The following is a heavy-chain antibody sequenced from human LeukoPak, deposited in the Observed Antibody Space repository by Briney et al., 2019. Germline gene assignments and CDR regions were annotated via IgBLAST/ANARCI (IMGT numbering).Heavy chain of an antibody. J-gene: IGHJ6*02. V-gene: IGHV1-18*01. D-gene: IGHD6-19*01. Sequence: ASVKVSCKASGYTFTSYGISWVRQAPGQGLEWMGWISAYNGSTNYAQKLQGRVTMTTDTSTSTAYMELRSLRSDDTAVYYCARDQWLVGYYYYGMDVWGQGTTVTVSS. CDR3: ARDQWLVGYYYYGMDV. CDR1: GYTFTSYG. CDR2: ISAYNGST.